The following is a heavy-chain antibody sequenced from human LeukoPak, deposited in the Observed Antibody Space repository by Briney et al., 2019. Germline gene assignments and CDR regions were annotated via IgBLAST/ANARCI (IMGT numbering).Heavy chain of an antibody. CDR1: GFTFSSYW. Sequence: GGSLRLSCAASGFTFSSYWMHWVRQGPGRGLVGVARINPGGSSITYADSVKGRFTISRDNAKNTLYLQMDSLRAEDTGVYYCARSNQADDYWGQGTLVTVSS. CDR2: INPGGSSI. V-gene: IGHV3-74*01. J-gene: IGHJ4*02. D-gene: IGHD1-14*01. CDR3: ARSNQADDY.